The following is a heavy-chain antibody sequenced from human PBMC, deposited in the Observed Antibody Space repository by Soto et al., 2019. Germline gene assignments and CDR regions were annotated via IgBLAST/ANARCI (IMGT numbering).Heavy chain of an antibody. CDR2: IYYRVVT. CDR1: GGTGRSRGHN. Sequence: SHTWSVSGGTGRSRGHNWTTIQQPPGKGLEWIAYIYYRVVTDYNPSLKIRVDISVDMSKNQFSLRLYSVTAAETAVYYCARERFDNLNSFDAFDVSGEGTMVTGS. J-gene: IGHJ3*01. D-gene: IGHD1-7*01. CDR3: ARERFDNLNSFDAFDV. V-gene: IGHV4-61*08.